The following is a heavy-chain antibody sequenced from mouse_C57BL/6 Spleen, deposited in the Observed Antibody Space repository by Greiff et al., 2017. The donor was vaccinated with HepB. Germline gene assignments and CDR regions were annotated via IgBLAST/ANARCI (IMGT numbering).Heavy chain of an antibody. CDR3: TRGGLMAQAAWFAY. CDR1: GFTFSSYA. J-gene: IGHJ3*01. D-gene: IGHD3-2*02. Sequence: EVQVVESGEGLVKPGGSLKLSCAASGFTFSSYAMSWVRQTPEKRLEWVAYISSGGDYIYYADTVKGRFTLSRDNARNTLYLQMSSLKSEDTAMYYCTRGGLMAQAAWFAYWGQGTLVTVSA. V-gene: IGHV5-9-1*02. CDR2: ISSGGDYI.